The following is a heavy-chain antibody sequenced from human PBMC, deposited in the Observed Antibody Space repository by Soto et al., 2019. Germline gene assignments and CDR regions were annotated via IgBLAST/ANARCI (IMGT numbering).Heavy chain of an antibody. CDR1: GYSFTSYW. CDR2: IDPSDSDT. Sequence: GESLKISCQGSGYSFTSYWISWVRQMPGKGLEWMGRIDPSDSDTRYSPSFQGQVTISADKSISTAYLQWSSLKASDTAMYYCARQYGGRCSSTSCFTDSWGQGTLVTVSS. D-gene: IGHD2-2*02. J-gene: IGHJ4*02. V-gene: IGHV5-51*01. CDR3: ARQYGGRCSSTSCFTDS.